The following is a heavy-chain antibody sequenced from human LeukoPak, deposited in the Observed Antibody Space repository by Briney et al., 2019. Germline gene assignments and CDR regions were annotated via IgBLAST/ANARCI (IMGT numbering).Heavy chain of an antibody. J-gene: IGHJ4*02. D-gene: IGHD6-13*01. V-gene: IGHV3-48*04. CDR3: ARGPNIAAAYDY. CDR2: ISSSGSTI. CDR1: GFTFSSYA. Sequence: GGSLRLSCAASGFTFSSYAMSWVRQAPGKGLEWVSYISSSGSTIYYADSVKGRFTISRDNAKNSLYLQMNSLRAEDTAVYYCARGPNIAAAYDYWGQGTLVTVSS.